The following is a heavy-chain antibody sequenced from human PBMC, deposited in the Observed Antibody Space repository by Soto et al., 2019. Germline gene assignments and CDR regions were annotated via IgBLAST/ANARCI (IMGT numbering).Heavy chain of an antibody. Sequence: SETLSLTCTVSGGSISSYYWSWIRQPPGKGLEWIGYIYYSGSTNYNPSLKSRVTISVDTSKNQFSLKLSSVTAADTAVYYCASSDRWLRFGPGTYYYYYMDVWGKGTTVTVSS. D-gene: IGHD5-12*01. CDR3: ASSDRWLRFGPGTYYYYYMDV. J-gene: IGHJ6*03. V-gene: IGHV4-59*08. CDR2: IYYSGST. CDR1: GGSISSYY.